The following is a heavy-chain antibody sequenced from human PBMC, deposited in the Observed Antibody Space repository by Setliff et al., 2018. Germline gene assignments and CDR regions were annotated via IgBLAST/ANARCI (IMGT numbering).Heavy chain of an antibody. Sequence: PSETLSLTCTVSGGSISSGSDYWAWIRQPPGKGLEWIGEITHSGGANYNPSLKSRVTISIDTPKNQFSLNLHSVTAADTAVYYCATHLLTTWAALDNWGQGTLVTVSS. V-gene: IGHV4-39*07. D-gene: IGHD4-17*01. CDR3: ATHLLTTWAALDN. CDR2: ITHSGGA. CDR1: GGSISSGSDY. J-gene: IGHJ4*02.